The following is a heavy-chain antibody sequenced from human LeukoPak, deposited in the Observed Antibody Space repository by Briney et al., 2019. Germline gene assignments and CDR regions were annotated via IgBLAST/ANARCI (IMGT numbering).Heavy chain of an antibody. CDR2: ISAYNGNT. Sequence: GASVKVSCKASGYTFTSYGISWVRQAPGQGLEWMGWISAYNGNTNYAQKLQGRVTMTTDTSTSTAYMELSSLRSEDTAVYYCARGDITIFGPPGGYYYYMDVWGKGTTVTVSS. D-gene: IGHD3-3*01. J-gene: IGHJ6*03. CDR1: GYTFTSYG. V-gene: IGHV1-18*01. CDR3: ARGDITIFGPPGGYYYYMDV.